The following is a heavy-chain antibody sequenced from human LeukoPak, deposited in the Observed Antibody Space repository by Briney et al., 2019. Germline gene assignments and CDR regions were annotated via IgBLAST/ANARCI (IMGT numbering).Heavy chain of an antibody. Sequence: GGSLRLSCAASGLTFSDYYMSWIRQAPGKGLEWVSYISSSSSYTNYADSVKGRFTISRDNAKNSLYLQMNSLRAEDTAVYYCARHDLMITFGGATPLDAFDIWGQGTMVTVSS. D-gene: IGHD3-16*01. V-gene: IGHV3-11*06. CDR2: ISSSSSYT. CDR3: ARHDLMITFGGATPLDAFDI. CDR1: GLTFSDYY. J-gene: IGHJ3*02.